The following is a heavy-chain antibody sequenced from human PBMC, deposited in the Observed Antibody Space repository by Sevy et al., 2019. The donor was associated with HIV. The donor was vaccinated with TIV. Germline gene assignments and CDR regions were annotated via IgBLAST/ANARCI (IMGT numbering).Heavy chain of an antibody. D-gene: IGHD3-10*01. CDR3: SRADYYGSDGGYYGMDV. V-gene: IGHV3-49*03. Sequence: GGSLRLSCKVSGFTLGDYVMTWFRQAPGKGLEWVGFIRSKVYGGTTEYAASVKGRFTISRDDSKSIAYLRMNSLKTEDTAVYYCSRADYYGSDGGYYGMDVWGQGTTVTVSS. CDR1: GFTLGDYV. CDR2: IRSKVYGGTT. J-gene: IGHJ6*02.